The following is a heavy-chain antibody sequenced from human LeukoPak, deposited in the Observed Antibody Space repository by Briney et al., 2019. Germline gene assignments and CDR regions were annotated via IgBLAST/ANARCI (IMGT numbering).Heavy chain of an antibody. CDR2: IYTSGTT. V-gene: IGHV4-4*07. CDR3: AGEAGGGYARAFDI. D-gene: IGHD5-12*01. Sequence: PSETLSLTCIVSGGSISSYSWTWIRQPAGEGLEWIGRIYTSGTTNYEPSLKSRVTMSVDTSKNQFSLKLRSVTAADTAVYYCAGEAGGGYARAFDIWGQGTMVTVSS. CDR1: GGSISSYS. J-gene: IGHJ3*02.